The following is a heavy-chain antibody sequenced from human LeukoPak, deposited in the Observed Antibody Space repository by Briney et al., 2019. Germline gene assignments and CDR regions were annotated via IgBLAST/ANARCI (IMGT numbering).Heavy chain of an antibody. CDR1: GFTFSTYW. J-gene: IGHJ4*02. V-gene: IGHV3-7*03. D-gene: IGHD1-1*01. Sequence: GGSLRLSCAASGFTFSTYWMSWVRQAPGKGLEWVANIKQDGSEKYYVISVEGRFTISRDNAKTSLFLQMNSLRAEDTAVYYCARDMGWNGLVDSWGQGTLVTVSS. CDR3: ARDMGWNGLVDS. CDR2: IKQDGSEK.